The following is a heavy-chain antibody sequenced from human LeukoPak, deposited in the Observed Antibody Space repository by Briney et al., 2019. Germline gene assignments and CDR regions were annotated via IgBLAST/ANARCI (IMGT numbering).Heavy chain of an antibody. CDR2: IKEDGGEG. V-gene: IGHV3-7*01. CDR1: GFTFYDYA. D-gene: IGHD2-8*01. CDR3: ATRYCTISACRASSYKSFDV. J-gene: IGHJ6*04. Sequence: GGSLRLSCAASGFTFYDYAMYWVRQAPGKGREWGANIKEDGGEGDYVDSVKGRFTVSRDNAKTSLYLQLTSLRAEDTAVYYCATRYCTISACRASSYKSFDVWGKGTTVTVSS.